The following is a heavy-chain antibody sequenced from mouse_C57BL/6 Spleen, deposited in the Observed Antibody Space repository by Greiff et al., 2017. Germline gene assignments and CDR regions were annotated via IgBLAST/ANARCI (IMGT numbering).Heavy chain of an antibody. J-gene: IGHJ2*01. V-gene: IGHV1-76*01. Sequence: VHLVESGAELVRPGASVKLSCKASGYTFTDYYINWVKQRPGQGLEWIARIYPGSGNTYYNEKFKGKATLTAEKSSSTAYMQLSSLTSEDSAVYFCARGGRGYFDYWGQGTTLTVSS. CDR1: GYTFTDYY. CDR2: IYPGSGNT. CDR3: ARGGRGYFDY.